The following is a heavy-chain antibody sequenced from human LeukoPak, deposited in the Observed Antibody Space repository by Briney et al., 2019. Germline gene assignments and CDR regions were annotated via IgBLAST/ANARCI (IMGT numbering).Heavy chain of an antibody. CDR1: GFTFSSYS. CDR3: TREQDREAAATIVGDY. Sequence: GGSLRLSCAASGFTFSSYSMNWVRQAPGKGLEWVSSISSSSSYIYYADSVKGRFTISRDNAKNSLYLQMNSLRAEDTAVYYCTREQDREAAATIVGDYWGQGTLVTVSS. V-gene: IGHV3-21*01. CDR2: ISSSSSYI. J-gene: IGHJ4*02. D-gene: IGHD3-22*01.